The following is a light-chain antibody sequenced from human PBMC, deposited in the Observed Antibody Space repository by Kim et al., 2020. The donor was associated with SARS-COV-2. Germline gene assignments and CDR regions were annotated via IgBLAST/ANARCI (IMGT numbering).Light chain of an antibody. J-gene: IGLJ1*01. CDR1: SLRSYY. Sequence: ALGQTVKITCQGDSLRSYYASWYQQKPGQAPILVIYGRNNRPSGIPDRFSGSSSVNTASLTITGAQPEDEADYYCNSRDSTGKRWVFGTGTKVTVL. CDR2: GRN. V-gene: IGLV3-19*01. CDR3: NSRDSTGKRWV.